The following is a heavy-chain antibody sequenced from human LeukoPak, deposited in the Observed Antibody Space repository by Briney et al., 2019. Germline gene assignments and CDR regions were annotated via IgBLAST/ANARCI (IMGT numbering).Heavy chain of an antibody. CDR2: MNPNSGNT. D-gene: IGHD6-13*01. CDR1: GYTFTSYD. Sequence: ASVKVSCKASGYTFTSYDINWVRQATGQGLEWMGWMNPNSGNTGYAQKFQGRVTKTRNTSISTAYMELSSLRSEDTAVYYCARRLSIAAAGRKRAYYFDYWGQGTLVTVSS. V-gene: IGHV1-8*01. J-gene: IGHJ4*02. CDR3: ARRLSIAAAGRKRAYYFDY.